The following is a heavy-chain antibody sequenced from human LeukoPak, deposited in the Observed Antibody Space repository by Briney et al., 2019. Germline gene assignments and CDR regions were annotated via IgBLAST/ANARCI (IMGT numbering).Heavy chain of an antibody. CDR2: INTSGST. Sequence: KPSETLSLTCAVSGGSISSYYWTWIRQSAGKGLEWIGRINTSGSTNYNPSLRSRVTITVDTSKNQFSLKLSSVTAADTAVYYSARGRRTSPRHWFDPWGQGTLVTVSS. J-gene: IGHJ5*02. CDR1: GGSISSYY. CDR3: ARGRRTSPRHWFDP. V-gene: IGHV4-59*10. D-gene: IGHD1-14*01.